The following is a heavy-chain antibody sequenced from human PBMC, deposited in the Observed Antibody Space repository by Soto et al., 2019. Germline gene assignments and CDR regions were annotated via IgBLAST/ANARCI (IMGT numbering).Heavy chain of an antibody. CDR1: GDTLTSYY. CDR2: INPSGGST. J-gene: IGHJ6*03. V-gene: IGHV1-46*03. Sequence: ASVKVSCKASGDTLTSYYMHWVRQAPGQGLEWMGIINPSGGSTSYAQKFQGRVTMTRDTSTSTVYMELSSLRSEDTAVYYCARGVFDYYYMDVWGKGTTVTVSS. D-gene: IGHD2-8*01. CDR3: ARGVFDYYYMDV.